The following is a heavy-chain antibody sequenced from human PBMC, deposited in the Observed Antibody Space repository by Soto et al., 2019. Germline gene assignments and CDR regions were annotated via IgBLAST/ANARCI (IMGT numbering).Heavy chain of an antibody. CDR2: INHSGST. J-gene: IGHJ6*02. D-gene: IGHD6-6*01. CDR1: GGSFSGYY. V-gene: IGHV4-34*01. Sequence: PSETLSLTCAVYGGSFSGYYWSWIRQPPGKGLEWIGEINHSGSTNYNPSLKSRVTISVDTSKNQFSLKLSSVTAADTAVYYCARVNGRYSSSSQSYYYYYGMDVWGQGTTVT. CDR3: ARVNGRYSSSSQSYYYYYGMDV.